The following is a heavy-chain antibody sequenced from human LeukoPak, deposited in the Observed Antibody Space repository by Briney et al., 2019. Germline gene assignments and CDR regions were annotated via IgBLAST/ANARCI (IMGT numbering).Heavy chain of an antibody. J-gene: IGHJ6*03. D-gene: IGHD2-21*01. V-gene: IGHV3-30*04. CDR1: GFTFTTYS. Sequence: GGSLRLSCAASGFTFTTYSMHWVRQAPGKGLEWAAVISYDGSNKYYADSVKGRFTISRDNAKNSLFLQMTSLRDEDTAVYYCARLVIDSPSSYYMDVWGNGTTVTVSS. CDR3: ARLVIDSPSSYYMDV. CDR2: ISYDGSNK.